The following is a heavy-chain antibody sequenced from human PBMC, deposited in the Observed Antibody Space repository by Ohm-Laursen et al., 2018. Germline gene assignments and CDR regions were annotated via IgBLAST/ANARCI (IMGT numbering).Heavy chain of an antibody. V-gene: IGHV3-21*01. CDR1: GFTFSSYG. D-gene: IGHD3-3*01. CDR3: ARNHDDFWSGYGILNDY. Sequence: SLRLSCSASGFTFSSYGMHWVRQAPGKGLEWVSSISSSSSYIYYADSVKGRFTISRDNAKNSLYLQMNSLRAEDTAVYYCARNHDDFWSGYGILNDYWGQGTLVTASS. CDR2: ISSSSSYI. J-gene: IGHJ4*02.